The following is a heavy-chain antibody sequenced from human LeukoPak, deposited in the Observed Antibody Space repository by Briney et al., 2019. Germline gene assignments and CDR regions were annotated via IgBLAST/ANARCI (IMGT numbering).Heavy chain of an antibody. CDR2: INPSGGST. CDR1: GYTFTSYY. CDR3: ARDRSSSTWDDLRYYYYYMDV. J-gene: IGHJ6*03. D-gene: IGHD6-13*01. Sequence: ASVKVSCKASGYTFTSYYMHWVRQAPGQGLEWMGIINPSGGSTSYAQKFQGRVTVTTDTSTTTAYLELRSLRSDDTAVYYCARDRSSSTWDDLRYYYYYMDVWGKGTTVTISS. V-gene: IGHV1-46*01.